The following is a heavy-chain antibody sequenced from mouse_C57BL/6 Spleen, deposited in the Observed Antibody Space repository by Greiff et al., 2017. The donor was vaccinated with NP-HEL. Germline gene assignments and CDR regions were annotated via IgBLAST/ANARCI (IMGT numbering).Heavy chain of an antibody. CDR1: GYSFTGYF. Sequence: VQLQQSGPELVKPGDSVKISCKASGYSFTGYFMNWVMQSHGKSLEWIGRINPYNGDTFYNQKFKGKATLTVDKSSSTAHMELRSLTSEDSAVYYCARRGGLRRDYYAMDYWGQGTSVTVSS. V-gene: IGHV1-20*01. CDR3: ARRGGLRRDYYAMDY. D-gene: IGHD2-4*01. CDR2: INPYNGDT. J-gene: IGHJ4*01.